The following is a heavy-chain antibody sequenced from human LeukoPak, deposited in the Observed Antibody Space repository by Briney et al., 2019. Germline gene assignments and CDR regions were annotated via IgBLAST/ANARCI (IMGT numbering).Heavy chain of an antibody. Sequence: SQTLSLTCAISGDSVSSNSAAWNWIRQSPSRGLEWLGRTYYRSKWYNDYAVSVKSRITINPDTSKNQFSLQLNSVTPEDTAVYDCARDQSEGYSGYDHYYYGMDVWGQGTTVTVSS. D-gene: IGHD5-12*01. J-gene: IGHJ6*02. CDR1: GDSVSSNSAA. CDR2: TYYRSKWYN. V-gene: IGHV6-1*01. CDR3: ARDQSEGYSGYDHYYYGMDV.